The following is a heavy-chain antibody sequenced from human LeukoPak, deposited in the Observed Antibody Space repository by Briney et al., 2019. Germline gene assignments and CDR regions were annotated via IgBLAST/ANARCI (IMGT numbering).Heavy chain of an antibody. CDR2: IYHNGST. D-gene: IGHD6-19*01. Sequence: SETLSLTCTVSGGSISSGGYYWSWIRQPPGKGLEWIGEIYHNGSTNYNPSLKSRVTISVDTSKNQFSLKLSSVTAADTAVYYCARQRGWLRYFDLWGRGTLVTVSS. V-gene: IGHV4-61*08. CDR3: ARQRGWLRYFDL. CDR1: GGSISSGGYY. J-gene: IGHJ2*01.